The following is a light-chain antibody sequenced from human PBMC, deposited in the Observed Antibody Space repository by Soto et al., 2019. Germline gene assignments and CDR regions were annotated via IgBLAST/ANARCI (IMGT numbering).Light chain of an antibody. CDR2: YDT. V-gene: IGLV3-21*04. CDR3: HVWDSSRDHPL. CDR1: NIGSKH. Sequence: SCELTQPPSVSVAPGKTARITCGGINIGSKHVHWYQQKPGQAPVLVIYYDTDRPSGIPERFSGSNSGNTATLTISRVEAGDEADYYCHVWDSSRDHPLFGGGTQLTVL. J-gene: IGLJ2*01.